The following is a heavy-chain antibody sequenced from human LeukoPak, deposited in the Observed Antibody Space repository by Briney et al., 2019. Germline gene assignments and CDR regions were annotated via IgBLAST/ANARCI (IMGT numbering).Heavy chain of an antibody. CDR1: GYTFTSYG. Sequence: ASVKVSCKASGYTFTSYGISWVRQAPGQGLEWMGWISAYNGNTNYAQKLQGRVTMTTGTSTSTAYMELRSLRSDDTAVYYCARDGLGFGELSYYYMDVWGKGTTVTVSS. D-gene: IGHD3-10*01. V-gene: IGHV1-18*01. J-gene: IGHJ6*03. CDR2: ISAYNGNT. CDR3: ARDGLGFGELSYYYMDV.